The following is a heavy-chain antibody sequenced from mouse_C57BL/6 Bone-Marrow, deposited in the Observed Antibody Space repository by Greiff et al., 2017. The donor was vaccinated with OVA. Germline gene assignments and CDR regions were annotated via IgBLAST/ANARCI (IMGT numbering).Heavy chain of an antibody. CDR1: GFTFSSYA. J-gene: IGHJ2*01. D-gene: IGHD1-1*01. V-gene: IGHV5-4*01. Sequence: EVKLMESGGGLVKPGGSLKLSCAASGFTFSSYAMSWVRQTPEKRLEWVATISDGGSYTYYPDNVKGRFTISRDNAKNNLYLQMSHLKSEETAMYYCARDRLLRFLYYFDYWGQGTTLTVSS. CDR3: ARDRLLRFLYYFDY. CDR2: ISDGGSYT.